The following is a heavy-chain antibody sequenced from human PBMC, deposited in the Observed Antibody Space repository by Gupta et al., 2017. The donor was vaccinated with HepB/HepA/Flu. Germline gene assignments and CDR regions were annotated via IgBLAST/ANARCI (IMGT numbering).Heavy chain of an antibody. V-gene: IGHV3-53*01. J-gene: IGHJ4*02. CDR1: GFTVSSNY. CDR3: ARDSSSTSCYDY. Sequence: EVQLVESGGGLIQPGGSLRLSCAASGFTVSSNYMSWVRQAPGKGLDWVSVIYSGAGTYYADSVKGRFTISRDNSKNTLYLQMNSLRAEDTAVYYCARDSSSTSCYDYWGRGTLVTVSS. CDR2: IYSGAGT. D-gene: IGHD2-2*01.